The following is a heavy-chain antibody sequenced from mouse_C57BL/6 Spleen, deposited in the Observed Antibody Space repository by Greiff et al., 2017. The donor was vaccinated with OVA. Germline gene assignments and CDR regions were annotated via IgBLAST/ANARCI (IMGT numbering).Heavy chain of an antibody. D-gene: IGHD1-1*01. J-gene: IGHJ3*01. CDR1: GYTFTTYP. V-gene: IGHV1-47*01. Sequence: VMLVESGAELVKPGASVKMSCKASGYTFTTYPIEWMKQNHGKSLEWIGNFHPYNDDTKYNEKFKGKATLTVEKSSSTVYLELSRLTSDDSAVYYCATSKPTGGFAYWGQGTLVTVSA. CDR3: ATSKPTGGFAY. CDR2: FHPYNDDT.